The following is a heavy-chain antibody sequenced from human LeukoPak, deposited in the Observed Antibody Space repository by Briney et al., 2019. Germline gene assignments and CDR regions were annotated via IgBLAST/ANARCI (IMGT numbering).Heavy chain of an antibody. CDR3: ARYYDFWSGLLANWFDP. J-gene: IGHJ5*02. V-gene: IGHV4-30-4*08. CDR2: IYYSGST. Sequence: PSQTLSLTCTVSGGSISSGGYHWSWIRQPPGKGLEWIGYIYYSGSTYYNPSLKSRVTISVDTSKNQFSLKLSSVTAADTAVYYCARYYDFWSGLLANWFDPWGQGTLVTVSS. CDR1: GGSISSGGYH. D-gene: IGHD3-3*01.